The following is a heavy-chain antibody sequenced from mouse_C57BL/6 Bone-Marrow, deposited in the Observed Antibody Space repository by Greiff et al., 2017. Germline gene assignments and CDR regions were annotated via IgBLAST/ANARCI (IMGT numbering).Heavy chain of an antibody. D-gene: IGHD1-3*01. V-gene: IGHV14-4*01. CDR2: IDPENGDT. CDR1: GFNIKDDY. J-gene: IGHJ4*01. Sequence: VQLQQSGAELVRPGASVKLSCTASGFNIKDDYMHWVKQRPEQGLEWIGWIDPENGDTEYASKFQGKATITADQSSKTAYLQLSSLTSEDTAVYYCTTRYKNYWGQGTSVTVSS. CDR3: TTRYKNY.